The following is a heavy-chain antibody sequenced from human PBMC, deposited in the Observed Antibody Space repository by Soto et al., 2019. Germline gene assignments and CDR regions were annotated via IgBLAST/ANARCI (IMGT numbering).Heavy chain of an antibody. CDR1: GGTFSSYA. Sequence: QVQLVQSGAEVKKPGSSVKVSCKASGGTFSSYAISWVRQAPGQGLEWMGGIIPIFGTANYAQKFQGRVKITADESTSTAYMERSSLRSEDTAVYYCARGREFNRRVGYKSYNRFDPWGQGTLVTVSS. D-gene: IGHD1-1*01. CDR3: ARGREFNRRVGYKSYNRFDP. V-gene: IGHV1-69*01. J-gene: IGHJ5*02. CDR2: IIPIFGTA.